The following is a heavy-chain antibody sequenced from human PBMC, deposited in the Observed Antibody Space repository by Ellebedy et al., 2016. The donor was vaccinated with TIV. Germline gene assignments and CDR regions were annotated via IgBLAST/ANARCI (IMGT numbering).Heavy chain of an antibody. CDR1: GFTFSTYW. D-gene: IGHD6-19*01. CDR2: IKYDGSEA. J-gene: IGHJ4*02. CDR3: ARDHVSGWALAY. V-gene: IGHV3-7*01. Sequence: GESLKISCAASGFTFSTYWMSWVRQAPGKGLQWVANIKYDGSEAYYGDSVKGRFTISRDNAKNSLYLQMNSLRAEDTAVYYCARDHVSGWALAYWGQGTLVTVSS.